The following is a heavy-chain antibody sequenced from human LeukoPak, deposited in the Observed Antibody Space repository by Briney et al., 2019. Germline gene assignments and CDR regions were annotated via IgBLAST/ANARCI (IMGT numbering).Heavy chain of an antibody. D-gene: IGHD3-22*01. CDR1: GFTFSSYA. J-gene: IGHJ4*02. CDR2: ISIHGGDT. CDR3: ARVLRDASGYYDY. Sequence: GGSLRLSCAASGFTFSSYAMHWVRQAPGKGLEYVSAISIHGGDTYYANSVKGRFTISRDNSKITLYLQMGSLRAEDMAVYYCARVLRDASGYYDYWGQGTLVTVSS. V-gene: IGHV3-64*01.